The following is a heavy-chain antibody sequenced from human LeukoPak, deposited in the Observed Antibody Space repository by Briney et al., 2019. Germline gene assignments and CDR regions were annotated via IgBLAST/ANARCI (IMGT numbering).Heavy chain of an antibody. D-gene: IGHD2-2*02. CDR2: ISSSSSYI. CDR1: GFTFSSYS. V-gene: IGHV3-21*04. Sequence: GGSLRLSCAASGFTFSSYSMNWVRQAPGKGLEWVSSISSSSSYIYYADSVKGRFTISRDNAKNSLYLQMNSLRAEDTAVYYCARVMSVPAAIRKDDAFDIWGQGTMVTVSS. J-gene: IGHJ3*02. CDR3: ARVMSVPAAIRKDDAFDI.